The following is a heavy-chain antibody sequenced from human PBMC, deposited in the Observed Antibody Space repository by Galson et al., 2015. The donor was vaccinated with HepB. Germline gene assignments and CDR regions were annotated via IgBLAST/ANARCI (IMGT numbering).Heavy chain of an antibody. Sequence: SLRLSCAASGFSFSDYLMGWVRQAPGKGLEWVANMKQKGSEKDYVDSVKGRFVISRDNAHNSLYLQMDSLRVEDTAVYYCTRMGGLGWQRTPNWFGAWGHGTLVTVSS. V-gene: IGHV3-7*01. CDR1: GFSFSDYL. D-gene: IGHD3-16*01. CDR2: MKQKGSEK. CDR3: TRMGGLGWQRTPNWFGA. J-gene: IGHJ5*01.